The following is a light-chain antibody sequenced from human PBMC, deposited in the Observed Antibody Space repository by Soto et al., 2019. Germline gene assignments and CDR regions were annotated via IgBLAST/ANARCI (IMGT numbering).Light chain of an antibody. CDR3: QQYMSSVT. V-gene: IGKV3-20*01. Sequence: EIVLTQSPGSLSLSPGQRATLSCRASQSVDTTFFAWYQKKPGQAPRLLIYGASKRATGIPDRFSGSGSGTDFTLIISRLEPEDVAVYYCQQYMSSVTFGQGTKVEIK. CDR2: GAS. CDR1: QSVDTTF. J-gene: IGKJ1*01.